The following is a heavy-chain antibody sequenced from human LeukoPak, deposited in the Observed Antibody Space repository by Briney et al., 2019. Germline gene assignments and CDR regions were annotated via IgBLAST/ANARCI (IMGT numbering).Heavy chain of an antibody. CDR1: GFTFSSYA. J-gene: IGHJ4*02. V-gene: IGHV3-30-3*01. CDR3: ARALGRYQLLSWRIDY. D-gene: IGHD2-2*01. Sequence: GGSLRLSCAASGFTFSSYAMHWVRQAPGKGLEWVAVISYDGSNKYYADSVKGRFTISRDNSKNTLYLQMNSLRAEDTAVYYCARALGRYQLLSWRIDYWGQGTLVTVSS. CDR2: ISYDGSNK.